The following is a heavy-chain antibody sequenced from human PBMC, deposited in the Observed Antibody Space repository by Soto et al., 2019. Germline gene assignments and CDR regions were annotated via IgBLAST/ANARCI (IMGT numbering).Heavy chain of an antibody. V-gene: IGHV3-48*01. CDR2: ISSSSRTI. CDR3: AREWDGDGYNSGWFDP. D-gene: IGHD5-12*01. Sequence: EVQLVESGGGLVQPGGSLRLSCAASGFTFSSYSMNWVRQAPGKGLEWVSYISSSSRTIYCADSVKGRFTISRYNAKNSLYLQMNSLRAEDTAVYYCAREWDGDGYNSGWFDPWGQGTLVTVSS. CDR1: GFTFSSYS. J-gene: IGHJ5*02.